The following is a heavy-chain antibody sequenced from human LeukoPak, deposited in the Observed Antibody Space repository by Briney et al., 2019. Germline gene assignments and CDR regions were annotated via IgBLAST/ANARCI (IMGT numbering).Heavy chain of an antibody. Sequence: SETLSLTGTVSGGSNSSSSYYGGWIRQPPGKGLEWIGSIYYSGSTYYNPSLKSRVTISVDTSKNQFSLKLSSGTAADTPVYYCANRIGRITTVTSFDYWGQGTLVTVSS. CDR1: GGSNSSSSYY. CDR3: ANRIGRITTVTSFDY. J-gene: IGHJ4*02. D-gene: IGHD4-17*01. CDR2: IYYSGST. V-gene: IGHV4-39*01.